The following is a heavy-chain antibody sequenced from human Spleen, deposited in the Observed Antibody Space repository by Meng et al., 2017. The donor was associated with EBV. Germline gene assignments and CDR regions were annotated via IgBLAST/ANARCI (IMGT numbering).Heavy chain of an antibody. V-gene: IGHV4-34*01. CDR2: INPGGST. CDR3: ARGADIDFLVGDSPGATRNCFDP. J-gene: IGHJ5*02. Sequence: QVQLQQWGAGLLMPSETPSLTCAVYGGSFIVYPWNWIRQPPGKGLEWIGEINPGGSTTYNPSLKSRVTMSIDTSEKQFSLNLTSVTAADTAVYYCARGADIDFLVGDSPGATRNCFDPWGPGSMVTVSA. CDR1: GGSFIVYP. D-gene: IGHD2-15*01.